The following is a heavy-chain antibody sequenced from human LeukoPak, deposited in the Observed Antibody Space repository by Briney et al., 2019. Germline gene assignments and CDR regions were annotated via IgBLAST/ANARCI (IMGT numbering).Heavy chain of an antibody. CDR3: ARGGAYSSGWYYFDY. V-gene: IGHV1-2*02. Sequence: GASVKVSFKASGYTFTGYYMHWVRQAPGQGLEWMGWINPNSGGTNYAQKFQGRVTMTRDTSISTAYMELSRLRSDDTAVYYCARGGAYSSGWYYFDYWGQGTLVTVSS. J-gene: IGHJ4*02. D-gene: IGHD6-19*01. CDR2: INPNSGGT. CDR1: GYTFTGYY.